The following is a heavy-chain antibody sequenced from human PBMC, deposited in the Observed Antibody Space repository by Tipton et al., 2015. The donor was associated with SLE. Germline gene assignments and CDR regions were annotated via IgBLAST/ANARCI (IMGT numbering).Heavy chain of an antibody. D-gene: IGHD6-19*01. V-gene: IGHV4-61*09. CDR3: ARMAGGWYALGY. Sequence: TLSLTCSVSGGSVSSGGYFYWTWVRQPAGKGLEWIGHVYTGGSTNYNPSLESRVSISLDTSKNEFSLKVNTVTAADTAVYYCARMAGGWYALGYWGQGTLVTVPS. J-gene: IGHJ4*02. CDR2: VYTGGST. CDR1: GGSVSSGGYFY.